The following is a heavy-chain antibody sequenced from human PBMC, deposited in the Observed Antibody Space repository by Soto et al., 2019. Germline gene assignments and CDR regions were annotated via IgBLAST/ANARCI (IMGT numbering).Heavy chain of an antibody. CDR3: VGHGKRAPRPMVDS. CDR2: IIPVFGKT. J-gene: IGHJ4*02. V-gene: IGHV1-69*02. CDR1: GGAFYSYT. Sequence: QVQLVQSEAEVRRPGSSVKVSCKASGGAFYSYTFSWVRQAPGQGLEWMGRIIPVFGKTRSAPTFQDRVTLSADKSAATGFLELNRVRSADTAIYDCVGHGKRAPRPMVDSWGPGTLVTVSS. D-gene: IGHD6-6*01.